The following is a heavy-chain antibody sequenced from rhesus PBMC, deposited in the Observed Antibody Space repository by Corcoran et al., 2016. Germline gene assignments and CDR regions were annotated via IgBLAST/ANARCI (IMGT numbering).Heavy chain of an antibody. V-gene: IGHV4-173*01. CDR2: ISGSGGST. D-gene: IGHD6-37*01. J-gene: IGHJ4*01. Sequence: QLQLQESGPGLVKPSETLSLTCAVSGGSISSNYWSWIRQPPGKGLEWIGRISGSGGSTDYNPYLKSRVTIETDTSKNQFCLKLSSVTAADTAVYYCARVKYSGGWPIDYWGQGVLVTVSS. CDR1: GGSISSNY. CDR3: ARVKYSGGWPIDY.